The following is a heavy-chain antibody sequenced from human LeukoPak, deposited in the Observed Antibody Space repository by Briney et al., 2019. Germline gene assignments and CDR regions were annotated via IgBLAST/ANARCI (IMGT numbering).Heavy chain of an antibody. CDR1: GFTLSSYG. CDR2: LWFDGNNK. CDR3: ARERLREVPGYYFDY. J-gene: IGHJ4*02. D-gene: IGHD1-26*01. V-gene: IGHV3-33*01. Sequence: GGSLILSCAASGFTLSSYGMHWVRQAPGKGLEWVAVLWFDGNNKYYADSVKGRFTISRDNSKNTLSLQMNSLRAEDTAVYYCARERLREVPGYYFDYWGQGTLVTVSS.